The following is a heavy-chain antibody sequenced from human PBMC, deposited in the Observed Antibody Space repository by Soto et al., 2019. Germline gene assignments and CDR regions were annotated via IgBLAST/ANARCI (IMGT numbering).Heavy chain of an antibody. V-gene: IGHV3-23*01. J-gene: IGHJ6*02. CDR2: ISGSGGST. D-gene: IGHD2-2*02. CDR3: AKAGVVPAAIGWNYYYGMDV. Sequence: EVQLLESGGGLVQPGGSLRLSCAASGFTFSSYAMSWVRPAPGKGLEWVSAISGSGGSTYYADSVKGRFTISRDNSKNTLYLQMNSLRAEDTAVYYCAKAGVVPAAIGWNYYYGMDVWGQGTTVTVSS. CDR1: GFTFSSYA.